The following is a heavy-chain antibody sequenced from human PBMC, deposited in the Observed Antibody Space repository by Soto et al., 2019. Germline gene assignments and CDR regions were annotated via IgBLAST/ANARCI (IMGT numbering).Heavy chain of an antibody. V-gene: IGHV1-69*01. CDR3: ASGRIVVAGSRSYYGMDV. CDR2: IIPVFGIV. CDR1: GGTPSNSA. D-gene: IGHD6-19*01. J-gene: IGHJ6*02. Sequence: QVQLVQSGAEVKKPGSSVRVSCKASGGTPSNSAFRWVRQAPGQGLEWMGGIIPVFGIVKYAQNLEGRVTITADASTNTAYMELSSLRYEDRAVYYCASGRIVVAGSRSYYGMDVWRQGTTVTVSS.